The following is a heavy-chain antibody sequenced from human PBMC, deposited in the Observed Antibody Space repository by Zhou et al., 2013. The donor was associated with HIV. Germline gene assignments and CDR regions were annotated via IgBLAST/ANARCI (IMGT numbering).Heavy chain of an antibody. D-gene: IGHD6-13*01. J-gene: IGHJ5*02. CDR2: VDPEDGET. V-gene: IGHV1-69-2*01. CDR3: ATSGYRIAAAVNWFDP. Sequence: VELVQSGTEVKKPGATVRISCKVSGYTFTDYYMHWVQQAPGKGLEWMGLVDPEDGETIYAEKFQDRVTITADTSTDTSYMELSSLRSEDTAVYYCATSGYRIAAAVNWFDPVGPGNPGPPSP. CDR1: GYTFTDYY.